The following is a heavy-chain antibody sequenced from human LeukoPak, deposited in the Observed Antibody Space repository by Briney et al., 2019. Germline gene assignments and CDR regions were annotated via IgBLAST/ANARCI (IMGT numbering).Heavy chain of an antibody. J-gene: IGHJ4*02. Sequence: VASVKVSCKASGYTLTGYYMHWVRQAPGQGLEWMGWINPNSGGTNYAQKFQGRVTMTRDTSISTAYMELSRLRSDDTAVYYCARNDYGDYRLYYFDCWGQGTLVTVSS. CDR3: ARNDYGDYRLYYFDC. V-gene: IGHV1-2*02. CDR2: INPNSGGT. CDR1: GYTLTGYY. D-gene: IGHD4-17*01.